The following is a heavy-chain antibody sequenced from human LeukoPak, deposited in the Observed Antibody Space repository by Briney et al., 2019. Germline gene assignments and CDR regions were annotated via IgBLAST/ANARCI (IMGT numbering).Heavy chain of an antibody. J-gene: IGHJ6*03. Sequence: VASVKVSCKASGGTFSSYAISWVRQAPGRGLEWMGGIIPIFGTANYAQKFQGRVTITADESTSTAYMELSSLRSEDTAVYYCASCSSTSCHTYYYYYMDVWAKGPRSPSP. CDR3: ASCSSTSCHTYYYYYMDV. D-gene: IGHD2-2*01. CDR2: IIPIFGTA. CDR1: GGTFSSYA. V-gene: IGHV1-69*13.